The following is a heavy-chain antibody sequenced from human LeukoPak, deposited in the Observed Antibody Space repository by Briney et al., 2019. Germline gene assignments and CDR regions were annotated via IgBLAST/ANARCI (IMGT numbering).Heavy chain of an antibody. D-gene: IGHD2-2*01. Sequence: SGGSLRLSCAASGFTFSSYGMHWVRQAPGKGLEWVAFIRYDGSNKYYADSVKGRFTISRDNAKNSLYLQMNSLRAEGTAVYYCARAYCSSTRCSYYFDSWGQGTLVTVSS. CDR1: GFTFSSYG. V-gene: IGHV3-30*02. J-gene: IGHJ4*02. CDR3: ARAYCSSTRCSYYFDS. CDR2: IRYDGSNK.